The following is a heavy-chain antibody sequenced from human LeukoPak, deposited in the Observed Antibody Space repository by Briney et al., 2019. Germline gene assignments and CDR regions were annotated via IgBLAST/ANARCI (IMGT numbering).Heavy chain of an antibody. CDR1: GYTFTSYG. CDR3: ARVYTAVAMNWFDP. J-gene: IGHJ5*02. D-gene: IGHD6-19*01. V-gene: IGHV1-18*01. CDR2: ISAYNGNT. Sequence: ASVKVSCKASGYTFTSYGISWVRQAPGQGLEWMGWISAYNGNTNYAQKLQGRVTMTTDTSTGTAYMELRSLRSDGTAVYYCARVYTAVAMNWFDPWGQGTLVTVSS.